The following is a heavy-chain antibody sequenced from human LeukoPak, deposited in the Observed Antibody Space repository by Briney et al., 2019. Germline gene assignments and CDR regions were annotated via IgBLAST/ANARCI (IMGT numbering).Heavy chain of an antibody. CDR2: TSHSGSTI. V-gene: IGHV3-48*03. CDR1: VVTLSTYE. Sequence: GGSLRHSCAAPVVTLSTYEMNCVRPAPGKGLEWVSYTSHSGSTIYYADSVKGRLTISRDNAKNSLYLHMNSLRGEDTAVYYCARGGLGYCSAGSCSAFDYWGQGTLVTVSS. J-gene: IGHJ4*02. D-gene: IGHD2-15*01. CDR3: ARGGLGYCSAGSCSAFDY.